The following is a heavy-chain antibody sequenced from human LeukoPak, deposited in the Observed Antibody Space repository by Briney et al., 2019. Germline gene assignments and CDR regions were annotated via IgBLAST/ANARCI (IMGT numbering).Heavy chain of an antibody. CDR2: IYTGGTI. CDR1: GFIVSKNY. V-gene: IGHV3-53*05. J-gene: IGHJ4*02. D-gene: IGHD5-12*01. Sequence: PGGSLGLSCAASGFIVSKNYISWVRQAPGKGLEWVSVIYTGGTIYYGDSVKGRFTISRDISKNTVYLQMNSLTIEDTAVYYCARHLEGGYNYFDFWGQGTLVSVSS. CDR3: ARHLEGGYNYFDF.